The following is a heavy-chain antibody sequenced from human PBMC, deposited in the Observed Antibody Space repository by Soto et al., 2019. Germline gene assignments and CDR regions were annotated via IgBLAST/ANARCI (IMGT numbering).Heavy chain of an antibody. D-gene: IGHD5-12*01. CDR2: IYYSGST. V-gene: IGHV4-39*01. CDR1: GGSISSSSYY. J-gene: IGHJ5*02. Sequence: PSETLSLTCTVSGGSISSSSYYWGWIRQPPGKGLEWIGSIYYSGSTYYNPSLKSRVTISVDTSKNQFSLKLSSVTAADTAVYYCARQYIWFDPWGQGTLVTVSS. CDR3: ARQYIWFDP.